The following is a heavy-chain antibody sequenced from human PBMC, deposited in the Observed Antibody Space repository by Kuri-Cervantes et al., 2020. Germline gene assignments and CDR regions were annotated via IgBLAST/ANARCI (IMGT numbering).Heavy chain of an antibody. CDR3: ARKMHGDYVVLDY. CDR1: GYTFIGYF. CDR2: INPNSDGT. J-gene: IGHJ4*02. V-gene: IGHV1-2*02. Sequence: ASVKVSCKTSGYTFIGYFMHWVRQAPGQGLEWMGWINPNSDGTNYAQKFQGRVTMTKDTSISTAYMELSSLTSDDTAVYYCARKMHGDYVVLDYWGQGTLVTVSS. D-gene: IGHD4-17*01.